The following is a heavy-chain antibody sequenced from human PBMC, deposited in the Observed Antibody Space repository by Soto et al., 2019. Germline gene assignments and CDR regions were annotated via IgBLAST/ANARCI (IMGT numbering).Heavy chain of an antibody. CDR3: ARGGGCSGGHCSGGWLDP. J-gene: IGHJ5*02. D-gene: IGHD2-15*01. V-gene: IGHV1-8*01. CDR1: GYTFTNYN. CDR2: MNPNSGNT. Sequence: QVQLVQSGAEVKKPGASVKVSCKASGYTFTNYNINWVRQAPGQGLEWMGWMNPNSGNTAYAQRFQGRATMTRNTSISTAYLELGSLRSEDTAVYYCARGGGCSGGHCSGGWLDPWGQGTLVTVSS.